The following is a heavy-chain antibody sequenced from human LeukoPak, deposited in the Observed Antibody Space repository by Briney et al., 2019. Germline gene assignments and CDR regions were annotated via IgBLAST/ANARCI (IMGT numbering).Heavy chain of an antibody. CDR3: ARATTGTPRGISDY. CDR1: GYSFTDYV. V-gene: IGHV1-46*01. CDR2: INPSGGST. Sequence: ASVKVSCKASGYSFTDYVINWVRQAPGQGLEWMGIINPSGGSTSHAQKFRGRVTMTRDTSTSTVYMELSSLTSEGTAVYYCARATTGTPRGISDYWGQGTLVTVSS. J-gene: IGHJ4*02. D-gene: IGHD1-1*01.